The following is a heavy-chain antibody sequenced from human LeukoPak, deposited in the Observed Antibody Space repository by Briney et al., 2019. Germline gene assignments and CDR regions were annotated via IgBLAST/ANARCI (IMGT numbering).Heavy chain of an antibody. CDR1: GFTFSSYG. CDR3: AKDGVGGVIDY. D-gene: IGHD4-23*01. CDR2: ISYDGSNK. V-gene: IGHV3-30*18. J-gene: IGHJ4*02. Sequence: GGSLRLSCAASGFTFSSYGMHWVRQAPGKGLEWVAVISYDGSNKYYADSVKGRFTISRDNSKNTLYLQMNSLRAEDTAVYYCAKDGVGGVIDYWGQGTLVTVSS.